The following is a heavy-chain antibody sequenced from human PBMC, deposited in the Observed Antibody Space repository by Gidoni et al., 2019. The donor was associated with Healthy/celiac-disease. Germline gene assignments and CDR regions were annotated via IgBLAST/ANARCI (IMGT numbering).Heavy chain of an antibody. Sequence: QLQLQESGPGLVKPSETLSLTCTVSGGSISSSSYYWGWIRPPPGTGLEWIGSIYYSGSTYYNPSLKSRVTISVDTSKNQFSLKLSSVTAADTAVYYCASIGTIWRAYWGQGTLVTVSS. CDR1: GGSISSSSYY. J-gene: IGHJ4*02. V-gene: IGHV4-39*01. CDR3: ASIGTIWRAY. D-gene: IGHD1-1*01. CDR2: IYYSGST.